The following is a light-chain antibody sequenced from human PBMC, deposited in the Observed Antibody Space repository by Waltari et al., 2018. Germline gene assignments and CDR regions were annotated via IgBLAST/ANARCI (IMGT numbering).Light chain of an antibody. Sequence: EIVLTQSPGTLSLSPGERATLSCRASQSVRSSYLAWYQQKPGQAPWLLCYGAAITSTGIPNRFSVCGSETDFTITSRGLEPEGFAVYYCQQYANPPPLTVGGGTKVE. CDR3: QQYANPPPLT. CDR1: QSVRSSY. V-gene: IGKV3-20*01. CDR2: GAA. J-gene: IGKJ4*01.